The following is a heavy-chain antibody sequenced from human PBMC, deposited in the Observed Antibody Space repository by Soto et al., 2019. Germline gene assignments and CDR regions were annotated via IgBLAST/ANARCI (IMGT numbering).Heavy chain of an antibody. CDR3: ARDPKPVAGPFYYYYYGMDV. D-gene: IGHD6-19*01. CDR2: INSDGSST. V-gene: IGHV3-74*01. Sequence: GGSLRLSCAASGFTFSSYWMHWVRQAPGKGLVWVSRINSDGSSTSYADSVKGRFTISRDNAKNTLYLQMNSLRAEDTAVYYCARDPKPVAGPFYYYYYGMDVWGQGTTVTVSS. CDR1: GFTFSSYW. J-gene: IGHJ6*02.